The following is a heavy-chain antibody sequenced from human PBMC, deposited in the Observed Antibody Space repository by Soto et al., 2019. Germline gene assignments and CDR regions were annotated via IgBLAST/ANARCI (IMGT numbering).Heavy chain of an antibody. D-gene: IGHD3-9*01. CDR2: INPNSGGT. Sequence: ASVKVSCKASGYTFTGYYMHWVRQAPGQGLEWMGWINPNSGGTNYAQKFQGRVTMTRDTSISTAYMELSRLRSDDTAVYYCARGIDILTGYYSVSPNSNFDYWGQGTLVTVSS. V-gene: IGHV1-2*02. J-gene: IGHJ4*02. CDR3: ARGIDILTGYYSVSPNSNFDY. CDR1: GYTFTGYY.